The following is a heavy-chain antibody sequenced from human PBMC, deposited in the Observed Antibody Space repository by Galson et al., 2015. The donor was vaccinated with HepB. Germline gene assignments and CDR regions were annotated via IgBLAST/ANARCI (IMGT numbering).Heavy chain of an antibody. CDR1: GFTLSRYA. Sequence: SLRLSCAASGFTLSRYAMHWVRQAPGKGLEWVAVISYDGSNKYYADSVKGRFTISRDNSKNTLYLQMNSLRAEDAAVYYCARDRADYGDYYFDYWGQGTLVTVSA. D-gene: IGHD4-17*01. CDR2: ISYDGSNK. V-gene: IGHV3-30-3*01. CDR3: ARDRADYGDYYFDY. J-gene: IGHJ4*02.